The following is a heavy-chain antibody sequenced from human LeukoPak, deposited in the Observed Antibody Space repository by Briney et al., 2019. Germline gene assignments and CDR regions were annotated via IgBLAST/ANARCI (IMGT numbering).Heavy chain of an antibody. CDR1: GYTFTGHY. J-gene: IGHJ4*02. CDR3: ARDQGSLPGY. Sequence: GASVKVSCKASGYTFTGHYMHWVRQAPGPGLGWMGWTNPNSGGTNYAQKFQGRVTMTRDTSISTAYMELSRLRSDDMAVYYCARDQGSLPGYWGQGTLVTVSS. CDR2: TNPNSGGT. V-gene: IGHV1-2*02. D-gene: IGHD5-24*01.